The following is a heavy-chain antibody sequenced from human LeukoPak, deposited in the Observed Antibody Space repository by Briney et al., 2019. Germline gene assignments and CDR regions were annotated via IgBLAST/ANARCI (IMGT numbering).Heavy chain of an antibody. CDR2: ISAYNGNT. J-gene: IGHJ6*02. V-gene: IGHV1-18*01. CDR3: ARDEGYSSSWSLYYYYYGMDV. D-gene: IGHD6-13*01. Sequence: ASVKVSCKASGYTFTSYGISWVRQAPGQGLEWMGWISAYNGNTNYAQKLQGRDTMITDTSTSTAYMELRSLRSDDTAVYYCARDEGYSSSWSLYYYYYGMDVWGQGTTVTVSS. CDR1: GYTFTSYG.